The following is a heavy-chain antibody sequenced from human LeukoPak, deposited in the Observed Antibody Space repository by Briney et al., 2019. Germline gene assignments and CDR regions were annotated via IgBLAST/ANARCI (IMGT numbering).Heavy chain of an antibody. V-gene: IGHV4-30-2*01. J-gene: IGHJ4*02. CDR3: ARDGYYYDSSGLNWDRGY. CDR1: GGSISSGGYY. Sequence: PSETLSLTCTVSGGSISSGGYYWSWIRQPPGKGLEWIGYIYHSGSTYYNPSLKSRVTISVDRSKNQFSLKLSSVTAADTAVYYCARDGYYYDSSGLNWDRGYWGQGTLVTVSS. D-gene: IGHD3-22*01. CDR2: IYHSGST.